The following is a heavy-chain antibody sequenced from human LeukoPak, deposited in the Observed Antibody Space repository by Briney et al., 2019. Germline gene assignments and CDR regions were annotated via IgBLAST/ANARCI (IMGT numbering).Heavy chain of an antibody. CDR1: GFTFSSFA. V-gene: IGHV3-23*01. J-gene: IGHJ4*02. D-gene: IGHD2-21*01. CDR3: AKDYVVGSIDY. Sequence: GGSLRLSCAASGFTFSSFAMSWIRQAPGKGLEWVSSIDKIGVGTYYADSVRGRFIIYRDNSKNTLFLQMNSLRAEDSAVYYCAKDYVVGSIDYWGQGTLVTVSS. CDR2: IDKIGVGT.